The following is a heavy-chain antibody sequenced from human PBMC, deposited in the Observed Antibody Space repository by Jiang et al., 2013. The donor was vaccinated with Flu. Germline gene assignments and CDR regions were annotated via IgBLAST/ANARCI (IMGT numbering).Heavy chain of an antibody. CDR3: AKDEAWHQLLSSVDN. Sequence: PGGSLRLSCAASGFTFNNYAMTWVRQTPGKGLEWVSTLSGSGGTTFYAGSVKGRFAISRDNSKNTLYLQMNSLRAEDTAVYYCAKDEAWHQLLSSVDNWGQGTQVSVSP. V-gene: IGHV3-23*01. CDR2: LSGSGGTT. CDR1: GFTFNNYA. J-gene: IGHJ4*02. D-gene: IGHD3-22*01.